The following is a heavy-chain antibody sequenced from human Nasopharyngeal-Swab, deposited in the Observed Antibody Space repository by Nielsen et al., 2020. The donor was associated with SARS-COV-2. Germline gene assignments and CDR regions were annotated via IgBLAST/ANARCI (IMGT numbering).Heavy chain of an antibody. D-gene: IGHD3-22*01. CDR2: IKQDGSEK. J-gene: IGHJ4*02. CDR1: GFTFDDYG. CDR3: ARDPGFGYYYDSSGYYDY. V-gene: IGHV3-7*01. Sequence: GGSLRLSCAASGFTFDDYGMSWVRQAPGKGLEWVANIKQDGSEKYYVDSVKGRFTISRDNAKNSLYLQMNSLRAEDTAVYYCARDPGFGYYYDSSGYYDYWGQGTLVTVSS.